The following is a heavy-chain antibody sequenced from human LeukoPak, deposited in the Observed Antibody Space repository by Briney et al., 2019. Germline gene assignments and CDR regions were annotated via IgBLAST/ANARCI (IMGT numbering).Heavy chain of an antibody. CDR3: ARILNFYDTTGPVFDY. CDR2: IYKTGST. Sequence: SETLSLTCTVSGVSISSTSFFWGLVRQSPGKGLEWIASIYKTGSTYYNPSLKSRATISVDTSKNQFSLKLTSVTAADTAVYYCARILNFYDTTGPVFDYWGQGTLVTVSS. V-gene: IGHV4-39*07. CDR1: GVSISSTSFF. J-gene: IGHJ4*02. D-gene: IGHD3-22*01.